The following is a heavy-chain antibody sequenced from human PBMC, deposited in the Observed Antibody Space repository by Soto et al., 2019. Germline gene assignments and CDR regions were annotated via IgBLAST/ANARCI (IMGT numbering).Heavy chain of an antibody. CDR2: IIPIFGIG. Sequence: QVQLVQSGAEVKKPGSSGKVSCKSSGGTFNRYAISWVRQAPGQGLEWMGGIIPIFGIGNDAQRFQGRVTIIADQTTGTAYMELSSLRSEDRGMYYCARAAIPRLVVVSMPPYYYSEIDFWGQGTTVTVSS. J-gene: IGHJ6*02. D-gene: IGHD2-15*01. V-gene: IGHV1-69*17. CDR3: ARAAIPRLVVVSMPPYYYSEIDF. CDR1: GGTFNRYA.